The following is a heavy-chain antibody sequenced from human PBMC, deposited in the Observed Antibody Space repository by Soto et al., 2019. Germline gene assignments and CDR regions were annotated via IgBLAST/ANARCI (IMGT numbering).Heavy chain of an antibody. CDR2: IYYSGST. CDR3: ARTENWNSEFYFDY. CDR1: SGSISSGDYY. D-gene: IGHD1-7*01. J-gene: IGHJ4*02. V-gene: IGHV4-30-4*02. Sequence: SDTLSLTCTVPSGSISSGDYYWSWIRQPPGKGLEWIGYIYYSGSTYYNPSLKSRVTISVDTSKDQFSLKLSSVTAADTGVYYCARTENWNSEFYFDYWGQGTLVTVSS.